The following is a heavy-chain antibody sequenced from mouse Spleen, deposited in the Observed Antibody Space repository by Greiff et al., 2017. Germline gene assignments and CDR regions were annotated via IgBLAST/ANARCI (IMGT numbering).Heavy chain of an antibody. CDR2: ISSGGSYT. J-gene: IGHJ3*01. D-gene: IGHD1-1*01. Sequence: EVKLVESGGGLVKPGGSLKLSCAASGFTFSSYAMSWVRQTPEKRLEWVATISSGGSYTYYPDSVKGRFTISRDNAKNTLYLQMSSLRSEDTAMYYCARDGSSYWFAYWGQGTLVTVSA. CDR3: ARDGSSYWFAY. V-gene: IGHV5-9-1*01. CDR1: GFTFSSYA.